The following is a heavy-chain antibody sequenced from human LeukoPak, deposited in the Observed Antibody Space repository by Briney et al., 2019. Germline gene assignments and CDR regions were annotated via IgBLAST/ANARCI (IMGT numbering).Heavy chain of an antibody. CDR2: IYYSGST. J-gene: IGHJ3*02. V-gene: IGHV4-39*01. D-gene: IGHD4-17*01. CDR3: ARPDDYGDYVFGGAFDI. CDR1: GGSISSSSYS. Sequence: SETLSLTCTVSGGSISSSSYSWGWIRQPPGKGLEWIGSIYYSGSTYYNPSLKSRVTISVDTSKNQFSLKLSSVTAADTAVYYCARPDDYGDYVFGGAFDIWGQGTMVTVSS.